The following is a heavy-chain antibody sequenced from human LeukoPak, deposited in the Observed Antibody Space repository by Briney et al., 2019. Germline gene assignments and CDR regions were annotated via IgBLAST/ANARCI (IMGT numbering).Heavy chain of an antibody. CDR3: AREYYYDSSGYYYSYYLGMDV. Sequence: PGGSLRLSCAASGFTFSSYGIHWVRQAPGKGLEWVAVIWYDGRNEYYADSVKGRFTISRDNSKNTLYLQMNSLRAEDTAVYYCAREYYYDSSGYYYSYYLGMDVWGQGTTVTVSS. D-gene: IGHD3-22*01. CDR2: IWYDGRNE. CDR1: GFTFSSYG. V-gene: IGHV3-33*01. J-gene: IGHJ6*02.